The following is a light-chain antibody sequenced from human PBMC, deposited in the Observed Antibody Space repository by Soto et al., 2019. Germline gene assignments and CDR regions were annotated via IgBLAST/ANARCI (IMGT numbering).Light chain of an antibody. Sequence: QSVLTQPHSASGTPGQRVTISCSGSSSNIGSNTVNWYQQLPGTAPKLLIYSNNQRPSGVPDRFSGSKSGTSASLAISGLQSEDEADYYCAAWDDSLNVVFGGGTKLTVL. CDR3: AAWDDSLNVV. CDR2: SNN. J-gene: IGLJ2*01. CDR1: SSNIGSNT. V-gene: IGLV1-44*01.